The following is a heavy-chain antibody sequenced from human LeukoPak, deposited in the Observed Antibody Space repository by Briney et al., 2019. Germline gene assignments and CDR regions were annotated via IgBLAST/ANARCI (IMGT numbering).Heavy chain of an antibody. V-gene: IGHV1-2*02. Sequence: GASVTVSCKASGYTFTSYGISWVRQAPGQGLEWMGWINPNSGGTNYAQKFQGRVTMTRDTSISTAYMELSRLRSDDTAVYYCANQGFITIFGVVITPFDYWGQGTLVTVSS. D-gene: IGHD3-3*01. CDR1: GYTFTSYG. CDR2: INPNSGGT. CDR3: ANQGFITIFGVVITPFDY. J-gene: IGHJ4*02.